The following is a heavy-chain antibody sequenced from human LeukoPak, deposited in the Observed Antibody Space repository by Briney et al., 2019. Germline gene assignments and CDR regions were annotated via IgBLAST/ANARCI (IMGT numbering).Heavy chain of an antibody. CDR2: IIPIFGTA. Sequence: GASVKLSCNPSAVTFSSYGIGWVRQAPGQGLEWMGRIIPIFGTANYAQKFQGRVTITADKSMSTAYMELSSLRSEDTAVYYCASDDPYQQNEETILSDYWGQGTLVTVSS. CDR3: ASDDPYQQNEETILSDY. CDR1: AVTFSSYG. J-gene: IGHJ4*02. V-gene: IGHV1-69*06. D-gene: IGHD2-2*01.